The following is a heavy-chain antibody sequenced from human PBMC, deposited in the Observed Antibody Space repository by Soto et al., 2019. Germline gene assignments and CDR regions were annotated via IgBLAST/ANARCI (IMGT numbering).Heavy chain of an antibody. V-gene: IGHV4-61*01. CDR3: ARRGYGPGFPYYYGMDV. D-gene: IGHD3-10*01. J-gene: IGHJ6*02. CDR2: IYYSGST. CDR1: GGFVSSGSYY. Sequence: SETLSLTCTVSGGFVSSGSYYWSWLRQPPGKGLEWSGYIYYSGSTNYNPSLKSRVTRSVDTPKNQFCLKLSSVTAADTAVYYCARRGYGPGFPYYYGMDVWGQGTTVTVSS.